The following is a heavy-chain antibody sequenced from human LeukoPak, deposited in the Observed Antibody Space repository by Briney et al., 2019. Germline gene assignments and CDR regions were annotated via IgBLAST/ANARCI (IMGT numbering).Heavy chain of an antibody. CDR1: GGSISSGGYS. CDR2: IYHSGST. Sequence: SETLSLTCAVSGGSISSGGYSWSWIRQPPGKGLEWIGYIYHSGSTYYNPSLKSRVTISVDRSKNQFSLKLSSVTAADTAVYYCARGGYGDYFYYWGQGTLVTVSS. D-gene: IGHD4-17*01. J-gene: IGHJ4*02. V-gene: IGHV4-30-2*01. CDR3: ARGGYGDYFYY.